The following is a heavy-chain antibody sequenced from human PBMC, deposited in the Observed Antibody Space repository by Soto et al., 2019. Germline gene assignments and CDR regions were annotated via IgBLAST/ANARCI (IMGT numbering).Heavy chain of an antibody. CDR2: IYWDDDK. CDR3: AHRRPYSNSPEYFFDY. D-gene: IGHD6-6*01. J-gene: IGHJ4*02. V-gene: IGHV2-5*02. Sequence: QITLKESGPTLVKPTQTLTLTCTFSGFSLSTSGVDVGWIRQPPGKALGWLALIYWDDDKRYKPSLKSRLTITKGTSRNQLVLTMTNMDPLDTATYYCAHRRPYSNSPEYFFDYWGQGTLVTVSS. CDR1: GFSLSTSGVD.